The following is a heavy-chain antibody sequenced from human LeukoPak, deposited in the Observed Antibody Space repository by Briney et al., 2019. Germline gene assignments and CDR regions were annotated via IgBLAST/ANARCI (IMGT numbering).Heavy chain of an antibody. CDR3: ARSRPSSHIVVVVGASRVAFDI. CDR1: GFTFSDYY. D-gene: IGHD2-21*01. CDR2: ISGSSSAI. V-gene: IGHV3-11*04. J-gene: IGHJ3*02. Sequence: PGGSLRLSCAASGFTFSDYYMSWIRRAPGKGLEWVSYISGSSSAIYYADSVKGRFTISRDNAKNSLYLQMNSLRAEDTAVYYCARSRPSSHIVVVVGASRVAFDIWGQGTMVTVSS.